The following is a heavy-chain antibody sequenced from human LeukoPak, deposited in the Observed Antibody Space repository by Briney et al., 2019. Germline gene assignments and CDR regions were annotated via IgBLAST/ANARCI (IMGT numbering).Heavy chain of an antibody. CDR2: MNPNSGNT. D-gene: IGHD4-11*01. V-gene: IGHV1-8*03. Sequence: GASVKVSCKASGYTFTIYDINWVRQATGQGLEWMGWMNPNSGNTGYAQRFQGGVTLTRNTSISTAYMELSSLRSEDTAVYYCARGLLSFMRSDYSNYWDNWFDPWGQGTLVTVSS. CDR1: GYTFTIYD. J-gene: IGHJ5*02. CDR3: ARGLLSFMRSDYSNYWDNWFDP.